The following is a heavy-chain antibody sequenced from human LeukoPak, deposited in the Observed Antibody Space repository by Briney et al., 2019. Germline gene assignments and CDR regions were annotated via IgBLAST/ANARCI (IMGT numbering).Heavy chain of an antibody. J-gene: IGHJ6*03. CDR3: ARQGWNYYYYMDV. Sequence: GEFLKISCKGSGYSFTSYWIGWVRQMPGKGLEWMGIIYPGDSDTRYSPSFQGQVTISADKSISTAYLQWSSLKASDTAMYYCARQGWNYYYYMDVWGKGTTVTVSS. CDR1: GYSFTSYW. CDR2: IYPGDSDT. D-gene: IGHD3-3*01. V-gene: IGHV5-51*01.